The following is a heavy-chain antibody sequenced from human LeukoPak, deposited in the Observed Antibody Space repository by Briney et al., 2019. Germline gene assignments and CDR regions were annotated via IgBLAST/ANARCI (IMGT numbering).Heavy chain of an antibody. CDR3: ARAEGSGSSFAY. CDR1: GFPFRSFS. D-gene: IGHD3-10*01. V-gene: IGHV3-21*01. CDR2: ISSSSTYI. J-gene: IGHJ4*02. Sequence: GGSLRLSCVASGFPFRSFSMNWVRQAPGKGLEWVSSISSSSTYIYYADSVKGRFTISRDNAKNSLYLQMNSLRVEDTAVYYCARAEGSGSSFAYWGQRTLVTVSS.